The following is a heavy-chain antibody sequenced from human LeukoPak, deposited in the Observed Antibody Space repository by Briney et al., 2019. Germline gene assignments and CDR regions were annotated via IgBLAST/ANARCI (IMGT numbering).Heavy chain of an antibody. CDR1: GFTFSSYW. CDR2: IKQDGSEK. CDR3: ARGYCSGGSCYEDY. J-gene: IGHJ4*02. D-gene: IGHD2-15*01. V-gene: IGHV3-7*04. Sequence: GGSLTLSCSASGFTFSSYWMSWLRQAPGKERAGVANIKQDGSEKYYVDSVKGRFTISRDNAKNSLYLQMNSLRAEDTAVYYCARGYCSGGSCYEDYWGQGTLVTVSS.